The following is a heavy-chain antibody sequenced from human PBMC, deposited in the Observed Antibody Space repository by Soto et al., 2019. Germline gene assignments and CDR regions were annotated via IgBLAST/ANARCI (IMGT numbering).Heavy chain of an antibody. Sequence: QVQLQESGPGLVKPSETLSLTCTVSGGSISSYYWTWVRQSPGKGLAWIGYVFSSGSTNYNPSLESRVTIALDTSKNQFSLKVISVTAADTAVYYCARRGKKAFYYYMDVWGKGTTVTVSS. CDR1: GGSISSYY. J-gene: IGHJ6*03. CDR3: ARRGKKAFYYYMDV. V-gene: IGHV4-59*08. CDR2: VFSSGST.